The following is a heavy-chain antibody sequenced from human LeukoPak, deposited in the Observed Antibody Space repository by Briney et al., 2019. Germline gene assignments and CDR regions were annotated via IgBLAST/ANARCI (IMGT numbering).Heavy chain of an antibody. D-gene: IGHD3-16*01. V-gene: IGHV5-51*01. CDR2: IYPGDSDT. Sequence: HGEPLKIPCKGSGSRFTSYWIGWVRQLPGKGREWMGIIYPGDSDTRYSPSFQGQVTISADKSTSTAYLQWSSLKASDAAVYCCARRRRSWGNHDAFDIWGQGTMVTVSS. CDR1: GSRFTSYW. J-gene: IGHJ3*02. CDR3: ARRRRSWGNHDAFDI.